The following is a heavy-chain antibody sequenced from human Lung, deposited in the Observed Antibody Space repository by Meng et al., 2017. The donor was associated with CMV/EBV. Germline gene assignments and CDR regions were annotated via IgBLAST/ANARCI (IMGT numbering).Heavy chain of an antibody. CDR1: GGTFSNYG. J-gene: IGHJ5*02. CDR3: ARDVDTTLVGSGWFDP. Sequence: QVQLVHSGTTVNKPGSSLKVYCTAPGGTFSNYGISWLRQAPGQGLEWMGGIIPIVGLTNYAQKVQGRVTITAYKSTTTAYLELSSLRSADTALYYCARDVDTTLVGSGWFDPWGQGTLVTVSS. CDR2: IIPIVGLT. D-gene: IGHD5-18*01. V-gene: IGHV1-69*10.